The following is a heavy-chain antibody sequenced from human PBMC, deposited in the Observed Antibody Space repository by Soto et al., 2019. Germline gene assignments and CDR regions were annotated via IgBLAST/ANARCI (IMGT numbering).Heavy chain of an antibody. Sequence: GGSLRLSCAASGFTFSSYAMSWVRQAPGKGLEWVSAISGSGGSTYYADSVKGRFTISRDNSKNTLYLQMNSLRAEDTAVYYCAKFIPIFGVATPSFDYWGQGTLVTVSS. CDR3: AKFIPIFGVATPSFDY. CDR2: ISGSGGST. V-gene: IGHV3-23*01. D-gene: IGHD3-3*01. CDR1: GFTFSSYA. J-gene: IGHJ4*02.